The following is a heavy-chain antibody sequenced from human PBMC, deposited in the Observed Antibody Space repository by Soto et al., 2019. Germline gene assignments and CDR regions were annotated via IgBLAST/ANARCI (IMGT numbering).Heavy chain of an antibody. CDR3: ARASGYYPYGMDV. J-gene: IGHJ6*02. CDR1: GYTFTGYY. V-gene: IGHV1-2*04. Sequence: GASVKVSCKASGYTFTGYYMHWVRQAPGQGLEWMGWINPNSGGTNYAQKFQDWVTMTRDTSISTAYMELSRLRSDDTAVYYCARASGYYPYGMDVWGQGTTVTVPS. CDR2: INPNSGGT. D-gene: IGHD3-3*01.